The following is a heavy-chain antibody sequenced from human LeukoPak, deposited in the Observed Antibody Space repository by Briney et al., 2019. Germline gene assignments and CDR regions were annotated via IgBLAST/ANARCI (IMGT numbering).Heavy chain of an antibody. Sequence: PSETLSLTCTVSGGSISSSTYYWGWIRQPPGKGLEWIGSINYSGSTFYNPSLKSRVTISVDTSKNQFSLKLSSVTAADTAVYYCARDKRVAVAGTYIYYYYMDVWGNGTTVTISS. CDR2: INYSGST. V-gene: IGHV4-39*07. CDR1: GGSISSSTYY. CDR3: ARDKRVAVAGTYIYYYYMDV. D-gene: IGHD6-19*01. J-gene: IGHJ6*03.